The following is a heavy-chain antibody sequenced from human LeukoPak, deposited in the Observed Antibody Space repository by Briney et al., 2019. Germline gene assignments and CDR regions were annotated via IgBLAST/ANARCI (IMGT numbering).Heavy chain of an antibody. CDR2: ISGSGGST. CDR1: RFTFSSYA. CDR3: AKGVADHTRLRYFDWAFQH. D-gene: IGHD3-9*01. Sequence: GGSLRLSCAASRFTFSSYAMSWVRQAPGKGLDWVSAISGSGGSTYYADSVKGRFTISRDNSKNTLYLQMNSLRAEDTAVYYCAKGVADHTRLRYFDWAFQHWGQGTLVTVSS. V-gene: IGHV3-23*01. J-gene: IGHJ1*01.